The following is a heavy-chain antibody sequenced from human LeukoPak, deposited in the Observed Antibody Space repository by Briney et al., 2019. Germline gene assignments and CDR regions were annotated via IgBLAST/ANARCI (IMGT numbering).Heavy chain of an antibody. V-gene: IGHV3-23*01. CDR2: ISGSGGST. CDR3: AKRGGYYYDSSGYPFDI. CDR1: GFTFSSYS. Sequence: GGSLRLSCAASGFTFSSYSMNWVRQAPGKGLEWVSAISGSGGSTYYADSVKGRFTISRDNSKNTLYLQMNSLRAEDTAVYYCAKRGGYYYDSSGYPFDIWGQGTMVTVSS. D-gene: IGHD3-22*01. J-gene: IGHJ3*02.